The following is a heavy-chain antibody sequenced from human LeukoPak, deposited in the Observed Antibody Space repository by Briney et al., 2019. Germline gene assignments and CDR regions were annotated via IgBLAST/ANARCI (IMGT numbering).Heavy chain of an antibody. V-gene: IGHV4-59*08. D-gene: IGHD6-19*01. Sequence: PSETLSLTCTVSGGSISSFYWSWIRQPPEKGLEWIGYIYSSGITNYNPSLKSRVTISVDTSKNQFSLHLSSVTAADTAVYYCARVGFSSGWYGFDYWGQGTLVTVSS. J-gene: IGHJ4*02. CDR2: IYSSGIT. CDR1: GGSISSFY. CDR3: ARVGFSSGWYGFDY.